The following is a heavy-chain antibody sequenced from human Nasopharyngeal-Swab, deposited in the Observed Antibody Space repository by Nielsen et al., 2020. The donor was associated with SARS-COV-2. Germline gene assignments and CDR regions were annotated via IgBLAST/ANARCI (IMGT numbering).Heavy chain of an antibody. CDR3: ARGGRYCSSTSCYGGIWFDP. Sequence: WVRQAPGQGLEWMGWISAHNDNTKYEQKFQGRVTVTTDTSTSTSYMELRSLRSDDTAVYYCARGGRYCSSTSCYGGIWFDPWGQGTLVTVSS. CDR2: ISAHNDNT. D-gene: IGHD2-2*01. J-gene: IGHJ5*02. V-gene: IGHV1-18*01.